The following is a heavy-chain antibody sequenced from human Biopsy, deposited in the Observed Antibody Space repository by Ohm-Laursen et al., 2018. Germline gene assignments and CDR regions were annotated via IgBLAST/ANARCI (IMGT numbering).Heavy chain of an antibody. CDR2: LSGSGGTT. Sequence: SLRLSCTASGFTFSRYGMSWVRPAPGKALAWVSVLSGSGGTTYYADSVKGRFTISRDNSKNTLYLQMNSLTAEDTAVYYCAKTFHGSSFLYDYWGQGTLVTVSS. D-gene: IGHD2-15*01. V-gene: IGHV3-23*01. J-gene: IGHJ4*02. CDR3: AKTFHGSSFLYDY. CDR1: GFTFSRYG.